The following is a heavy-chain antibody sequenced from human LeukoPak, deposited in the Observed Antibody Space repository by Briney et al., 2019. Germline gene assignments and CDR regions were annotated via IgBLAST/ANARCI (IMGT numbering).Heavy chain of an antibody. CDR1: GYTFTSYG. CDR3: ARGGGEDIVVVPAATNWLDL. D-gene: IGHD2-2*01. V-gene: IGHV1-18*01. J-gene: IGHJ5*02. Sequence: ASVKVSCKASGYTFTSYGISWVRQAPGQGLEWMGWISAYNGNTNYAQKLQGRVTMTTDTSTSAAYMELRSLRSDDTAVYYCARGGGEDIVVVPAATNWLDLWGPGTLVTVSS. CDR2: ISAYNGNT.